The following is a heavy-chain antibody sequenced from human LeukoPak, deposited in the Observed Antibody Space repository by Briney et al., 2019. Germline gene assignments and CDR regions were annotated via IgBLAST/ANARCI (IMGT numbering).Heavy chain of an antibody. D-gene: IGHD6-6*01. J-gene: IGHJ4*02. CDR3: ARPRREVAALDY. Sequence: PGESLKISCKASGYSFTTHWIGWVRQKPGKGLERMGIIYPDDSDTRYSPSFQGQVNISADQSSNTTYLQWSSLKASDTAIYYCARPRREVAALDYWGQGTLVTVSS. V-gene: IGHV5-51*01. CDR2: IYPDDSDT. CDR1: GYSFTTHW.